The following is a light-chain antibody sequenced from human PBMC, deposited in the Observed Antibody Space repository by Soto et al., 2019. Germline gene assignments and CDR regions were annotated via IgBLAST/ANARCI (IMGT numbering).Light chain of an antibody. CDR3: QHYNTYPWT. V-gene: IGKV1-5*03. CDR2: KAS. Sequence: DIQMTQSPSTLSASVGDRVTITCRASQSISSWLAWYQQKPGKAPKLLIQKASNLESGAPSRFSGSGSGTEFTLTISSLQPGDFATYYCQHYNTYPWTFGQGTKVDVK. J-gene: IGKJ1*01. CDR1: QSISSW.